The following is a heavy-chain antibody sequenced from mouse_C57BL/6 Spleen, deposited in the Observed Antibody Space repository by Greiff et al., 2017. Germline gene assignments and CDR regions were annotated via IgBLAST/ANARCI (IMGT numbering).Heavy chain of an antibody. CDR1: GYAFSSSW. D-gene: IGHD1-1*01. Sequence: QVQLQQSGPELVKPGASVKISCKASGYAFSSSWMNWVKQRPGKGLEWIGRIYPGDGDTNYNGKFKGKATLTADKSSSTAYMQLSSLTSEDSAVYFCARSPITTVVAPGAMDYWGQGTSVTVSS. CDR3: ARSPITTVVAPGAMDY. CDR2: IYPGDGDT. J-gene: IGHJ4*01. V-gene: IGHV1-82*01.